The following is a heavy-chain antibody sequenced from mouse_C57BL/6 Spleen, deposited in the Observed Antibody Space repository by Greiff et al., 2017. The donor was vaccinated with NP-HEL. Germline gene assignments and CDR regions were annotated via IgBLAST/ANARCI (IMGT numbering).Heavy chain of an antibody. CDR1: GFTFSSYA. Sequence: EVQRVESGEGLVKPGGSLKLSCAASGFTFSSYAMSWVRQTPEKRLEWVAYISSGGDYIYYADTVKGRFTISRDNARNTLYLQMSSLKSEDTAMYYCTRDGLEFYAMDYWGQGTSVTVSS. CDR2: ISSGGDYI. CDR3: TRDGLEFYAMDY. D-gene: IGHD3-1*01. V-gene: IGHV5-9-1*02. J-gene: IGHJ4*01.